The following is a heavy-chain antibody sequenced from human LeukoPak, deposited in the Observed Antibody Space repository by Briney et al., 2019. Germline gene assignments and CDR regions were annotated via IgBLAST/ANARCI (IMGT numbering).Heavy chain of an antibody. D-gene: IGHD3-16*01. CDR2: ISDSGGST. Sequence: GGSLRLSCAASGFTFSDYYMSWIRQAPGKGLEWVSVISDSGGSTHYADSVKGRFTISRDNSKNTLYLQMNSLKVEDTAVYYCAKIRVDMITFGGVIGDAFDMWGQGTMVTVSS. V-gene: IGHV3-23*01. CDR1: GFTFSDYY. J-gene: IGHJ3*02. CDR3: AKIRVDMITFGGVIGDAFDM.